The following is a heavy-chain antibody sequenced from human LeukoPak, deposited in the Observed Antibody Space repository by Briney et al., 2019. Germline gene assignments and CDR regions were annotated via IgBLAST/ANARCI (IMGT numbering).Heavy chain of an antibody. V-gene: IGHV3-7*04. Sequence: GGSLRLSCAASGFTFNNYWMTWVRQAPGKGLEWVANINQDGSEKYNVASVKGRFTISRDNAKNSLYLQMTSLRAETTAIYYFAGELSGHDAFDIWGQETMVTVSS. D-gene: IGHD5/OR15-5a*01. J-gene: IGHJ3*02. CDR2: INQDGSEK. CDR3: AGELSGHDAFDI. CDR1: GFTFNNYW.